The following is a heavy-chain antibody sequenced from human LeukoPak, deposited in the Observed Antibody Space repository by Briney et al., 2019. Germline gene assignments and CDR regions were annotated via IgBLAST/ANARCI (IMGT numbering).Heavy chain of an antibody. Sequence: SETLSLTCTVSGYSISSGYYWGWIRQPPGKGLEWIGSIYHSGSTYYNPSLKSRVTISVDTSKNQFSLKLSSVTAADTAVYYCARVLKGRAPFDYWGQGTLVTVSS. V-gene: IGHV4-38-2*02. J-gene: IGHJ4*02. CDR2: IYHSGST. CDR1: GYSISSGYY. CDR3: ARVLKGRAPFDY.